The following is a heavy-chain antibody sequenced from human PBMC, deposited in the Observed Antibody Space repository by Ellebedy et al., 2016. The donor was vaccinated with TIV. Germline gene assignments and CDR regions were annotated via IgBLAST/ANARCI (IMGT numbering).Heavy chain of an antibody. J-gene: IGHJ3*01. CDR1: GLTFSSHA. Sequence: PGGSLRLSCAASGLTFSSHAMSWARQAPGKGLKWVSSITESGGNTYYADSVKGRFTSSRDNSKDTLFLQMNSLRAEYTAIYFCARDPVGVGPAFDVWGQGTMVTVSS. V-gene: IGHV3-23*01. CDR3: ARDPVGVGPAFDV. CDR2: ITESGGNT. D-gene: IGHD4-23*01.